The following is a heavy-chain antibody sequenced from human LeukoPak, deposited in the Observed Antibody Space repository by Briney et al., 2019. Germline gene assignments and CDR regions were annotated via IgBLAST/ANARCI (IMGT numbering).Heavy chain of an antibody. CDR1: GGSINSGRYY. J-gene: IGHJ6*03. CDR2: IYTSGRT. V-gene: IGHV4-61*09. Sequence: PSETLSLTCTVSGGSINSGRYYWSWIRQPAGKGLEWIGHIYTSGRTSYNPSLKSRVTISVATSKNQFSLKMSSVSAADTAVYYCARGLHGYTYGYVPWELYYYMDVWGKGTTVTISS. CDR3: ARGLHGYTYGYVPWELYYYMDV. D-gene: IGHD5-18*01.